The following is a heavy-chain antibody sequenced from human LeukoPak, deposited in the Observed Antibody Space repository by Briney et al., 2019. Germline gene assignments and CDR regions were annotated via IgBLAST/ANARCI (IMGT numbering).Heavy chain of an antibody. V-gene: IGHV4-4*07. D-gene: IGHD3-10*01. Sequence: PSETLSLTCTVSGGSINSYYWTWIRQPAGKGLEWIGRIYSSGSTNYNPSLKSRVTMSVDTSKNQFSLRLSSVTAADTAVYYCARGTYYYGSGSYPGVYWGQGTLVTVSS. CDR2: IYSSGST. CDR1: GGSINSYY. CDR3: ARGTYYYGSGSYPGVY. J-gene: IGHJ4*02.